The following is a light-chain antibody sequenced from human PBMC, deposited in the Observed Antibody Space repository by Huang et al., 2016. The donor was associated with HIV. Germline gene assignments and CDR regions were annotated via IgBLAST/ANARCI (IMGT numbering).Light chain of an antibody. CDR1: QSLLHSNGYYY. V-gene: IGKV2-28*01. CDR3: MQALQTPWT. Sequence: VMTQSPLSLSVTPGEPASISCRSSQSLLHSNGYYYLDWYVQKPGQSPQLLIYLGSYRASGVPDRFRGGGSGTDFTLKISRVEADDVGIYYCMQALQTPWTFGQGTKVAIK. J-gene: IGKJ1*01. CDR2: LGS.